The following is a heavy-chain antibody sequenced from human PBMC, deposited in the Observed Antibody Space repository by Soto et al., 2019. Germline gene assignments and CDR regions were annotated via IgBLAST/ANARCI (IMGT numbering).Heavy chain of an antibody. J-gene: IGHJ6*02. Sequence: GGSLRLSCAASGFTFSTYSMNWVRQAPGKGLEWVSSISSSSYIYYADSVKGRFTISRDNAKNSLYLQMNSLRAEDTALYYCAKGRSYYYYYGVDVWGQGTTVTVSS. CDR1: GFTFSTYS. V-gene: IGHV3-21*04. CDR3: AKGRSYYYYYGVDV. CDR2: ISSSSYI.